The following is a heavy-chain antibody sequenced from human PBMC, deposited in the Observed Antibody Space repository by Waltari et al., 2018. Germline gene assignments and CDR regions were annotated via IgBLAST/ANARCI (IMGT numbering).Heavy chain of an antibody. CDR3: ARRGDYYGSGRPYWFDP. V-gene: IGHV4-39*01. D-gene: IGHD3-10*01. Sequence: QLQLQESGPGLVKPSETLSLTCTVSGGSISSRSYYWGWIRQPPGKGLEWSGSIYYSGSTYYNPSLKSRVTISVDTSKNQFSLKLSSVTAADTAVYYCARRGDYYGSGRPYWFDPWGQGTLVTVSS. J-gene: IGHJ5*02. CDR1: GGSISSRSYY. CDR2: IYYSGST.